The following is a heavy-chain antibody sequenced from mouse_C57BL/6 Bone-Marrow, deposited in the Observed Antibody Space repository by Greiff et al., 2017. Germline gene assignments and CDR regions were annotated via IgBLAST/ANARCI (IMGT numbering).Heavy chain of an antibody. J-gene: IGHJ1*03. CDR2: IFPGSGST. V-gene: IGHV1-75*01. CDR1: GYTFTDYY. Sequence: VQLQQSGPELVKPGASVKISCKASGYTFTDYYINWVKQRPGQGLEWIGWIFPGSGSTSYNEKFKGKATLTVDKASSTAYMLLSSLTSEDSAVYFCARGVGYYGSSSYWYFDVWGTGTTVTVSS. D-gene: IGHD1-1*01. CDR3: ARGVGYYGSSSYWYFDV.